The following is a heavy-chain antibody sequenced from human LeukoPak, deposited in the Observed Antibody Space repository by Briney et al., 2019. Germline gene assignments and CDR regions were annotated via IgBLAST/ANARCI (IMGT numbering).Heavy chain of an antibody. D-gene: IGHD3-22*01. CDR3: AKDPLSYYDSSGYRYFDY. J-gene: IGHJ4*02. CDR2: ISGSGGST. V-gene: IGHV3-23*01. CDR1: GFTFNNYD. Sequence: GGSLRLSCAASGFTFNNYDMNWVRQAPGKGLEWVSGISGSGGSTYYADSVKGRFTISRDNSKNTLYLQMNRLRAEDTAVYFCAKDPLSYYDSSGYRYFDYWGQGTLVTVSS.